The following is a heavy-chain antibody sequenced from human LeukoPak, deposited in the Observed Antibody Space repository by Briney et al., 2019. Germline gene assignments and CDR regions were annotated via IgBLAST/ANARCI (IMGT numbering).Heavy chain of an antibody. V-gene: IGHV1-18*01. Sequence: ASVKVSCKASGDTFTIFGISWVRQAPGQGLEWMELISAYNGNTNYAQKLQGRVTMTTDTSTSTAYMELRSLRSDDTAVYYCARDRSVYDILTGYYPSYFDYWGQGTLVTVSS. CDR2: ISAYNGNT. D-gene: IGHD3-9*01. CDR1: GDTFTIFG. CDR3: ARDRSVYDILTGYYPSYFDY. J-gene: IGHJ4*02.